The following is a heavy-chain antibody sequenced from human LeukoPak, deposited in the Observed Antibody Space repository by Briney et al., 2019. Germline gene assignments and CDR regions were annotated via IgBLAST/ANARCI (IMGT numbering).Heavy chain of an antibody. CDR2: IYHSGST. CDR3: AREIKDIVAFFDI. Sequence: SGTLSLTCAVSGGSISSSNWWSWVRQPPGKGLEWIGEIYHSGSTNYNPSLRSRVTISVDKSKNQFSLKLSSVTAADTAVYYCAREIKDIVAFFDIWGQGTMVTVSS. J-gene: IGHJ3*02. CDR1: GGSISSSNW. V-gene: IGHV4-4*02. D-gene: IGHD5-12*01.